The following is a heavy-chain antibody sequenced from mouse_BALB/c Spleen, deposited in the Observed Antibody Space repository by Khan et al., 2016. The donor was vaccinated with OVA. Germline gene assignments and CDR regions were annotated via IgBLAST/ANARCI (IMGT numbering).Heavy chain of an antibody. CDR2: ISTYYGDA. V-gene: IGHV1S137*01. Sequence: QIQLVQSGAELVRPGVSVKISCKGSGYTFTDFTMHWVKQSHAMSLEWIGVISTYYGDATYNQKFKDKATMTVDKSSSTAYMELARLTSEDSAIYYCTRGGGGNRFAYWGKGTLVTVSA. J-gene: IGHJ3*01. CDR3: TRGGGGNRFAY. CDR1: GYTFTDFT.